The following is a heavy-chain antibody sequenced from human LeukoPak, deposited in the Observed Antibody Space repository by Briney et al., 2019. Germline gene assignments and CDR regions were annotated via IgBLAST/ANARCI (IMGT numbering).Heavy chain of an antibody. CDR3: ARDGATVVTPYYYYYGMDV. CDR1: GYTFTSYG. D-gene: IGHD4-23*01. V-gene: IGHV1-18*01. Sequence: ASVKVSCKASGYTFTSYGISWVRQAPGQGLEWMGWISAYNGNTNYAQKLQGRVTMTTDTSTSTAYMELRSLRSDDTAVYYCARDGATVVTPYYYYYGMDVWGQGTTVTVSS. J-gene: IGHJ6*02. CDR2: ISAYNGNT.